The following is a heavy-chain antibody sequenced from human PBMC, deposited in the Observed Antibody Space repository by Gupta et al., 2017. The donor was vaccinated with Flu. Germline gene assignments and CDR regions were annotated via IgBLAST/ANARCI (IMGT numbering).Heavy chain of an antibody. CDR1: GGSFSGYY. V-gene: IGHV4-34*01. CDR2: INHSGST. J-gene: IGHJ4*02. CDR3: ARGRYSYGPWGGDY. Sequence: QVQLQQWGAGLLKPSETLSLTCAVYGGSFSGYYWSWIRQPPGKGLEWIGEINHSGSTNYNPSLKSRVTISVDTSKNQFSLKLSSVTAADTAVYYCARGRYSYGPWGGDYWGQGTLVTVSS. D-gene: IGHD5-18*01.